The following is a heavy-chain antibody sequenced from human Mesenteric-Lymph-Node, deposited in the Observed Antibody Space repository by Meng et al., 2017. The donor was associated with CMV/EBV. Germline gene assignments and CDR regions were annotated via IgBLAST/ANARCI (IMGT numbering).Heavy chain of an antibody. J-gene: IGHJ6*02. CDR3: ARQQTFGVVSSYYYGMDV. V-gene: IGHV3-9*01. Sequence: GGSLRLSCAASGFTFDDYAMHWVRQAPGKGLEWVSGISWNSGSIGYADSVKGRFTISRDNAKNSLYLQMNSLRADDTALYYCARQQTFGVVSSYYYGMDVWGQGTTVTVSS. CDR1: GFTFDDYA. D-gene: IGHD3-3*01. CDR2: ISWNSGSI.